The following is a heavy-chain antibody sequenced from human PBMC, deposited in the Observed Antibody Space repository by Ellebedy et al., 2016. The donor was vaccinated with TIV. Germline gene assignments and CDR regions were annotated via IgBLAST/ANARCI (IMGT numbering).Heavy chain of an antibody. CDR3: ARDEVTPMDTAMALMDY. D-gene: IGHD5-18*01. CDR2: ISYDGSNK. V-gene: IGHV3-30*04. Sequence: GGSLRLSXAASGFTFSSYAMHWVRQAPGKGLEWVAVISYDGSNKYYADSVKGRFTISRDNSKNTLYLQMNSLRAEDTAVYYCARDEVTPMDTAMALMDYWGQGTLATVSS. J-gene: IGHJ4*02. CDR1: GFTFSSYA.